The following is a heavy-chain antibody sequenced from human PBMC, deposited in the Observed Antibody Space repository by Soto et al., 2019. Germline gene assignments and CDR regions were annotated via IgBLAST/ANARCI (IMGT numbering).Heavy chain of an antibody. D-gene: IGHD1-26*01. J-gene: IGHJ4*02. CDR2: IRIKANSYAT. Sequence: EVQLVESGGGLVQPGGSLKLSCTASGFIFSGSAMHWVRQASGKGLEWVGRIRIKANSYATTYGASVKGRFTISRDDSKNTAYLQMNSLKTEDTAVYYCRAASEWDDYWGQGTLVTVST. V-gene: IGHV3-73*01. CDR1: GFIFSGSA. CDR3: RAASEWDDY.